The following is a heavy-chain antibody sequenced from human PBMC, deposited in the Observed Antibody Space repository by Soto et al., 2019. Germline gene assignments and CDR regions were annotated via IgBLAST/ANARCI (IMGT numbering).Heavy chain of an antibody. D-gene: IGHD3-22*01. J-gene: IGHJ4*02. CDR2: IYYSGST. Sequence: LSLTCTVSGASISSYYWSWIRQPPGKGLEWIGYIYYSGSTNYNPSLKSRVIASLDTSKNQFSLRLTSVTAADTAVYYCANYDSSGYRMNYWGQGALVTVSS. CDR3: ANYDSSGYRMNY. V-gene: IGHV4-59*01. CDR1: GASISSYY.